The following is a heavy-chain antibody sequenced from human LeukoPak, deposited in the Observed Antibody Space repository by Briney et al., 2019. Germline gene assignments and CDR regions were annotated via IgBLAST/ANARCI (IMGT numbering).Heavy chain of an antibody. CDR1: GFTFSSYG. CDR2: ISYDGSNK. V-gene: IGHV3-30*18. J-gene: IGHJ4*02. Sequence: GGSLRLSCAASGFTFSSYGMHWVGQAPGKGLEWVAVISYDGSNKYYADSVKGRFTISRDNSKNTLYLQMNSLRAEDTAVYYCAKDHGSGIWDYWGQGTLVTVSS. CDR3: AKDHGSGIWDY. D-gene: IGHD3-10*01.